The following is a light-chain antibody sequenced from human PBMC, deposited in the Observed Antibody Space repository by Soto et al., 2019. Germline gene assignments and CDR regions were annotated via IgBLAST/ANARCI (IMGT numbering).Light chain of an antibody. CDR1: QSISSW. V-gene: IGKV1-5*03. CDR2: KAA. J-gene: IGKJ4*01. Sequence: DIQMTQSPSTLSASVGDRVTITCRASQSISSWLAWYQQKPGKAPKLLIYKAASLESGVPSRFSGSGSGTEFTLTISSLQPDDFATYYCQQYNSYSLTFGGGTKVEIK. CDR3: QQYNSYSLT.